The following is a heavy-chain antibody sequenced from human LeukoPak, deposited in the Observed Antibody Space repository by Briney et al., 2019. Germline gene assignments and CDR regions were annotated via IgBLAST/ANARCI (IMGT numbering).Heavy chain of an antibody. D-gene: IGHD3-22*01. Sequence: ASVKVSCKASGYTFTDYYMHWVRQAPGQGLEWMGWINSNSGGTNYAQKFQGRVTMTRDTSISTAYMELSRLRSDDTAVYYCARASYYYDSSGYPGYYFDYWGQGTLVTVCS. J-gene: IGHJ4*02. CDR2: INSNSGGT. CDR1: GYTFTDYY. CDR3: ARASYYYDSSGYPGYYFDY. V-gene: IGHV1-2*02.